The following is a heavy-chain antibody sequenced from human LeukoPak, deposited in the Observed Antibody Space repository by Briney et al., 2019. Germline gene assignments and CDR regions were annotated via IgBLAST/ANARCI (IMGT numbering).Heavy chain of an antibody. CDR2: ISGSGGRT. Sequence: GGALRLSCAASGFTFSDYGMTWVRQAPGKGLEWVSTISGSGGRTYYADSVKGRFTISRDNSKNTLYLQMNSLRAEDTAVYYCAKGGAGSIFDYWGQGTLVTVSS. CDR1: GFTFSDYG. V-gene: IGHV3-23*01. D-gene: IGHD1-26*01. J-gene: IGHJ4*02. CDR3: AKGGAGSIFDY.